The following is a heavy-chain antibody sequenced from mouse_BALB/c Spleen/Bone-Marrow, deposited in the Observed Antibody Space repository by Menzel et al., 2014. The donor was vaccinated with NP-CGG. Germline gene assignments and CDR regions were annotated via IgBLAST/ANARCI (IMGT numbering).Heavy chain of an antibody. CDR3: ARSGNNYGCFDY. D-gene: IGHD1-2*01. CDR1: GFTFSSLG. CDR2: IMSGSSTV. V-gene: IGHV5-17*02. Sequence: DVYLVEPGGGSGQSAGARKLPCAASGFTFSSLGMHWVRHAPVKWLEWVAYIMSGSSTVYYADKLMGRFKIYRDDHKNSMLLQMTSLRSEDTAMYYCARSGNNYGCFDYWGQGTPVTVSS. J-gene: IGHJ2*01.